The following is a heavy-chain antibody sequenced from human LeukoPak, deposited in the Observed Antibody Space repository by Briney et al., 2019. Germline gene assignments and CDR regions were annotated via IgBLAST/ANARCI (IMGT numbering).Heavy chain of an antibody. V-gene: IGHV4-34*01. CDR2: INHSGST. J-gene: IGHJ4*02. CDR1: GGSFSGYY. D-gene: IGHD6-19*01. CDR3: AIAHSGWLRYYFDY. Sequence: SETLSLTCAVYGGSFSGYYWSWIRQPPGKGLEWIGEINHSGSTNYNPSLKSRVTISVDTSKNQFSLKLSSVTAADTAVYYCAIAHSGWLRYYFDYWGQGTLVTVSS.